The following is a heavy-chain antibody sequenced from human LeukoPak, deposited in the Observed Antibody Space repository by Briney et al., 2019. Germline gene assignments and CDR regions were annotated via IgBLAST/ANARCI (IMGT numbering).Heavy chain of an antibody. CDR3: ARSLIVASEDY. Sequence: GGSLRLSCAASSFRFDSFYMGWIRQVPGKGLDYIALISASGAVPYYAESVEGRFTISRDNAKNSVSLQMNSLSADDTAIYYCARSLIVASEDYWGQGTQVIVSS. CDR1: SFRFDSFY. J-gene: IGHJ4*02. D-gene: IGHD3-22*01. CDR2: ISASGAVP. V-gene: IGHV3-11*04.